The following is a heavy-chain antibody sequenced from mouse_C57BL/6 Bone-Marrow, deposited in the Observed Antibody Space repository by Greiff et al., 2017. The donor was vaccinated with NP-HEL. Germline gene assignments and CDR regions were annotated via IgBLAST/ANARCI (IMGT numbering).Heavy chain of an antibody. V-gene: IGHV1-50*01. Sequence: QVQLQQPGAELVKPGASVKLSCKASGYTFTSYWMQWVKQRPGQGLEWIGEIDPSDSYTNYNQKFKGKATLTVDTSSSTAYMQLSSLTSEDSAVYYCARETYYYGSSYYFDYWGQGTTLTVSS. D-gene: IGHD1-1*01. CDR2: IDPSDSYT. CDR1: GYTFTSYW. CDR3: ARETYYYGSSYYFDY. J-gene: IGHJ2*01.